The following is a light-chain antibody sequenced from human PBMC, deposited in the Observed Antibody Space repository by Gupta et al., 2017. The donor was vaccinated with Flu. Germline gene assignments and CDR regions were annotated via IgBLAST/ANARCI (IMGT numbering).Light chain of an antibody. CDR1: QSVNSNY. Sequence: EIVLTQSPGTLSLSPGERATLSCKASQSVNSNYLAWYQQKPGQALRLLIYAASSRATGVPDRFSGSGSGTEFTLTITRLEPEDFAVYYCQQDSSSQHTFGQGTKLEIK. CDR2: AAS. CDR3: QQDSSSQHT. J-gene: IGKJ2*01. V-gene: IGKV3-20*01.